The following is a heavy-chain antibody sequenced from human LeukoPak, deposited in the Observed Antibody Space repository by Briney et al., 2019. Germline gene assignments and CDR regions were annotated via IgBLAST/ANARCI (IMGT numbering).Heavy chain of an antibody. J-gene: IGHJ4*02. CDR1: GFRFSNYW. D-gene: IGHD1-1*01. CDR2: IKTDGSET. V-gene: IGHV3-7*01. CDR3: ATDSPETAAFDY. Sequence: GGSLRLSCAAAGFRFSNYWMTWVRQAPEKGLEWLARIKTDGSETYYVDSVKGRFTISRDNAKSSLYLQMNSLRVEDTAVYYCATDSPETAAFDYWGQGTLVTVSS.